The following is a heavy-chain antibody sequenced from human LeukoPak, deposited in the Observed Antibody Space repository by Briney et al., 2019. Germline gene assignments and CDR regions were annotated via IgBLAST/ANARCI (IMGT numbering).Heavy chain of an antibody. CDR1: GFTFSSYV. Sequence: GGSLRLSCAASGFTFSSYVMSWVRQAPGKGLEWVSAISGSGDSTYYADSVKGRFTISRDNSKNTLYLQLNSLRAEDTAVYYCAKGGTVWYGNWFDHWGQGPLVTVSS. CDR3: AKGGTVWYGNWFDH. D-gene: IGHD6-19*01. V-gene: IGHV3-23*01. CDR2: ISGSGDST. J-gene: IGHJ5*02.